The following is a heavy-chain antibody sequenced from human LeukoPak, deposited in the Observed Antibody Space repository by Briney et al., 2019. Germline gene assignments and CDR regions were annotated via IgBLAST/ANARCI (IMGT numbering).Heavy chain of an antibody. Sequence: PGGSLRLSCAASGFTFRNYAVTWVRQAPGKGLEWVSGISGSGGSTYYADSVKGRFTISRDSSKNTLYLQMNSLRAEDTAVYYCAKANINNWYYFDSWGQGTLVTVSS. CDR1: GFTFRNYA. CDR3: AKANINNWYYFDS. D-gene: IGHD1-1*01. CDR2: ISGSGGST. V-gene: IGHV3-23*01. J-gene: IGHJ4*02.